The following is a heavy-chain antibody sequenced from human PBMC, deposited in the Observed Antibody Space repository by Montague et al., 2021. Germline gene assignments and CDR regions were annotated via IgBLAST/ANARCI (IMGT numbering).Heavy chain of an antibody. CDR1: SGSIFHAH. Sequence: SETLSLTCTVSSGSIFHAHWSWVRQPPGKGLEWLGSMFYGGATSNNPSLKSRVTMSIDTSTNQFSLKLRFLTAADTDVYYCAKQDYFVSGTSYKGFDPWGQGILVTVSS. CDR2: MFYGGAT. V-gene: IGHV4-59*08. D-gene: IGHD3-10*01. J-gene: IGHJ5*02. CDR3: AKQDYFVSGTSYKGFDP.